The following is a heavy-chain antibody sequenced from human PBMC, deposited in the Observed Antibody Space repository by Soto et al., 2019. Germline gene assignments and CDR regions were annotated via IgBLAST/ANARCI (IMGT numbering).Heavy chain of an antibody. CDR2: INPSGGST. J-gene: IGHJ4*02. Sequence: QVQVVQSGAEVKKPGASVKVSCKASGYTFTRYYINWVRQAPGQGLEWTGIINPSGGSTSYAQNLQGRVTMTRDTSTSTVYMELTSLRSEDTAVYYCVRGGSPPFYWGQGTLVTVSS. CDR1: GYTFTRYY. V-gene: IGHV1-46*01. D-gene: IGHD6-6*01. CDR3: VRGGSPPFY.